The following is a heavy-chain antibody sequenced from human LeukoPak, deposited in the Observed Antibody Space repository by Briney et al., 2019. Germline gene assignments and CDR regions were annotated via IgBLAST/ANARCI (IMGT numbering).Heavy chain of an antibody. V-gene: IGHV4-39*07. CDR1: GGSISSSSYY. D-gene: IGHD3-3*01. CDR3: ARGRRYDFWSGYQIFDY. CDR2: INHSGST. J-gene: IGHJ4*02. Sequence: SETLSLTCTVSGGSISSSSYYWGWIRQPPGKGLEWIGEINHSGSTNYNPSLKSRVTISVDTSKNQFSLKLSSVTAADTAVYYCARGRRYDFWSGYQIFDYWGQGTLVTVSS.